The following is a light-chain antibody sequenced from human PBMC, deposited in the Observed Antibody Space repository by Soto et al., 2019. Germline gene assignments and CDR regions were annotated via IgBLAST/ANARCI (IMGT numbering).Light chain of an antibody. J-gene: IGKJ1*01. CDR2: AAS. CDR3: QQSYSTVS. Sequence: DIQMTQSPSSLSASVGDRVTITCRASQSISSYLNWYQQKPGKAPKLLIYAASSLQSGVPSRFSGSGSGTDFTLTISSLQPEDFATYYCQQSYSTVSFGQGTKGDIK. CDR1: QSISSY. V-gene: IGKV1-39*01.